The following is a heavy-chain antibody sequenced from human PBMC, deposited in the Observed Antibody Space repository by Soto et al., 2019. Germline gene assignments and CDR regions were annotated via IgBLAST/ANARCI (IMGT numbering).Heavy chain of an antibody. CDR2: ISHDRGNK. Sequence: QVQLVESGGGVVQPGRSLRLSCAASGFTFSSYSMHWVRQAPGKGLEWVAVISHDRGNKYYVDSVKGRFTISRDNSKNTLYLQMHSLRPEDTDVYYCSREANLPTGPFDYWGQGTLVTVSS. V-gene: IGHV3-30*14. CDR3: SREANLPTGPFDY. J-gene: IGHJ4*02. D-gene: IGHD2-8*02. CDR1: GFTFSSYS.